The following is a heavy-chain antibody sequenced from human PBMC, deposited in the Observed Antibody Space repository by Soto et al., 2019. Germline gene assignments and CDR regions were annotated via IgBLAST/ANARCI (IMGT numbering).Heavy chain of an antibody. J-gene: IGHJ4*02. Sequence: QVQLVQSGAEVKKPGSSVKVSCKASGGIFGSYVFNWVRQAPGQGLEWMGGIIPMFGRPNYAQKFPGRVTITADESKSKACRGLSILRSEDPAGLDCARDLGSGYDPGAYWGQGTLVPVSS. D-gene: IGHD5-12*01. CDR2: IIPMFGRP. V-gene: IGHV1-69*12. CDR3: ARDLGSGYDPGAY. CDR1: GGIFGSYV.